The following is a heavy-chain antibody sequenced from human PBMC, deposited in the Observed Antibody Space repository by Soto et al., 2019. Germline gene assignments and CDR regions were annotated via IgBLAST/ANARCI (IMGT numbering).Heavy chain of an antibody. V-gene: IGHV3-30-3*01. CDR1: GFTFSANA. Sequence: QEQLVESGGDVVQPGRSLTLSCAASGFTFSANAMHWVRQAPGKGLEWVAVIAYDGTIKIYRDSVKGRFTISRDDSKSTQYLQMNSLRPEATAVYYCARDNIKGAPDYLDSWGQGTLVSVSS. D-gene: IGHD1-26*01. CDR3: ARDNIKGAPDYLDS. CDR2: IAYDGTIK. J-gene: IGHJ4*02.